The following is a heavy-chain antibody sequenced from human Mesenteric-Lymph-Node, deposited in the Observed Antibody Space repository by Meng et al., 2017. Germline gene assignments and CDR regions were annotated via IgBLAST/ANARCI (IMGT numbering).Heavy chain of an antibody. CDR3: ARSGYGYSFFDN. J-gene: IGHJ4*02. CDR2: IYTTGNT. Sequence: LRLSCTVSGGSISSGSYYWSWIRQPAGKGLEWIGHIYTTGNTNYNPSLKNRVAISVDTSKNQFSLSLSSVTAADTAVYYCARSGYGYSFFDNWGQGTRVTVSS. D-gene: IGHD5-12*01. CDR1: GGSISSGSYY. V-gene: IGHV4-61*09.